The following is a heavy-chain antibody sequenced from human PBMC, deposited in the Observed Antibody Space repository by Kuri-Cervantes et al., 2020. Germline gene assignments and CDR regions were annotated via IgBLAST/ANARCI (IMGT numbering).Heavy chain of an antibody. Sequence: GGSLRLSCAASGFTFSNYAMSWVRQAPGKGLEWVANIKQDGSEKYYVDSVKGRFTISRDNAKNSLYLQMNSLRAEDTAVYYCARGWDYYGSGSYYGFDYWGQGTLVTVSS. V-gene: IGHV3-7*03. CDR2: IKQDGSEK. J-gene: IGHJ4*02. D-gene: IGHD3-10*01. CDR1: GFTFSNYA. CDR3: ARGWDYYGSGSYYGFDY.